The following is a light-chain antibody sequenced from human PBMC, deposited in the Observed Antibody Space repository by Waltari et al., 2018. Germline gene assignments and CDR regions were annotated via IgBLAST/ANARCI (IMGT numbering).Light chain of an antibody. V-gene: IGLV2-14*01. CDR3: SSFTSTNTLL. CDR2: EVS. CDR1: RSDIGAYKY. J-gene: IGLJ3*02. Sequence: QSALTQPASVSGSPGQSITISCTGTRSDIGAYKYVSWYQQYPDKAPKLIIYEVSNRPSGVSNRFSGSKSGNTASLSISGLQAEDESDYYCSSFTSTNTLLFGGGTKLTVL.